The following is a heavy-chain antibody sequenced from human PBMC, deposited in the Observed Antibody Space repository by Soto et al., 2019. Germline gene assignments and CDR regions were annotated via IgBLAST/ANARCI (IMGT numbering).Heavy chain of an antibody. CDR3: AHWVVAATPDYCYDSSGYYRFFDY. V-gene: IGHV2-5*01. CDR2: IYWNDDK. J-gene: IGHJ4*02. Sequence: QITLKESGPTLVKPRQTLTLTCTFSGFSLSTSGVSVGWIRQHPGKALEWLALIYWNDDKRYSPSLKSRLTITKDTSKNQVVLTMTNMDPVDTATYYCAHWVVAATPDYCYDSSGYYRFFDYWGQGTLVTVSS. D-gene: IGHD3-22*01. CDR1: GFSLSTSGVS.